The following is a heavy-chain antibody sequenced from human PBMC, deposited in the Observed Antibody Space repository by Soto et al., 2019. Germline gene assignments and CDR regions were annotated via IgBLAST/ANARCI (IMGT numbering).Heavy chain of an antibody. Sequence: QVQLVESGGGVVQPGRSLRLSCAASGFTFSSYGMHWVRQAPGKGLEWVAVIWYDGSNKYYADSVKGRFTISRDNSKNTLYLQMNRLRAEDTAVYYCARGPIGGYCSGGSCYLGRYFDYCGQGPLVTVSS. CDR1: GFTFSSYG. J-gene: IGHJ4*02. D-gene: IGHD2-15*01. V-gene: IGHV3-33*01. CDR3: ARGPIGGYCSGGSCYLGRYFDY. CDR2: IWYDGSNK.